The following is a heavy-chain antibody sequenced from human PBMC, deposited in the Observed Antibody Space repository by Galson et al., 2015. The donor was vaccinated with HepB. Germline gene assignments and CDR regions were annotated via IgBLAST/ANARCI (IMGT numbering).Heavy chain of an antibody. CDR1: GFTFSSYG. CDR3: ARDRSYYGSGSYPLYYFDY. V-gene: IGHV3-30*03. CDR2: ISYDGSNK. J-gene: IGHJ4*02. Sequence: SLRLSCAASGFTFSSYGMHWVRQAPGKGLEWVAVISYDGSNKYYADSVRGRFTISRDNSKNTLYLQMNSLRAEDTAVYYCARDRSYYGSGSYPLYYFDYWGQGTLVTVSS. D-gene: IGHD3-10*01.